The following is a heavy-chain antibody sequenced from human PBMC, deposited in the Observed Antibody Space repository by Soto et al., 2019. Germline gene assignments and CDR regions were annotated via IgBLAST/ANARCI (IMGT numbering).Heavy chain of an antibody. CDR2: IYYSGST. J-gene: IGHJ4*02. V-gene: IGHV4-39*01. CDR1: GGSISSNNYY. D-gene: IGHD1-26*01. Sequence: PSETLSLTCTVSGGSISSNNYYWGWIRQPPGKGLEWIGSIYYSGSTYYNPSLKSRVTISVDTSKNQFSLKLSSVTAADAALYYCARRGSGSYYTYWGQGILVTVSS. CDR3: ARRGSGSYYTY.